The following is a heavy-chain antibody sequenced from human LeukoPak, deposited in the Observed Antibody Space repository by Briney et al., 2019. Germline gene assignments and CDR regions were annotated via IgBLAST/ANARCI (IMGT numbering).Heavy chain of an antibody. CDR1: GGSFSSGNYY. CDR3: AREVDPNYYGMDV. CDR2: IYYSGTT. J-gene: IGHJ6*02. V-gene: IGHV4-61*01. Sequence: SETLSLTCTVSGGSFSSGNYYWTWIRQLPGKRLEWLGYIYYSGTTKYNPSLKSRVTISADTSMNQFSLKLSSVTAADTAVYYCAREVDPNYYGMDVWGQGTTVIVSS. D-gene: IGHD5-12*01.